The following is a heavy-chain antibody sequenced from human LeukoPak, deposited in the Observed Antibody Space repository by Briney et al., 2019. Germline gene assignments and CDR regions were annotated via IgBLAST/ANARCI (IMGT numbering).Heavy chain of an antibody. CDR3: AREGHYDILTGYYSSVLDY. CDR2: INPNSGYT. V-gene: IGHV1-2*02. J-gene: IGHJ4*02. CDR1: GYTFSDYY. D-gene: IGHD3-9*01. Sequence: ASVKVSCKASGYTFSDYYLHWVRQAPGQGLEYMGWINPNSGYTKYSQSFQGRVTMTRDTSISTAYMELSRLRSDDTAVYYCAREGHYDILTGYYSSVLDYWGQGTLVTVSS.